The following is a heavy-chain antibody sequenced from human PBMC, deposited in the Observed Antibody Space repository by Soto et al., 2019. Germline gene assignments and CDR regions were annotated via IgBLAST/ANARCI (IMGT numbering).Heavy chain of an antibody. J-gene: IGHJ4*02. CDR1: GFIFNNYA. CDR3: ATAGNYDSSGRDF. CDR2: ISANSGNT. D-gene: IGHD3-22*01. V-gene: IGHV1-18*04. Sequence: GASVKVSCKAFGFIFNNYAISWVRQAPGQGLEWMGWISANSGNTNYAQKLQGRVTMTTDTSTSTAYMELTSLRSDDTAVYYCATAGNYDSSGRDFWGQGTLVTVSS.